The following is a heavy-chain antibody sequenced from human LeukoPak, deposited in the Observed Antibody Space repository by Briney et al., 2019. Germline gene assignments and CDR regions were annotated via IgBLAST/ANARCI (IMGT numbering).Heavy chain of an antibody. V-gene: IGHV4-38-2*02. CDR2: ISHSGST. D-gene: IGHD1-14*01. J-gene: IGHJ4*02. Sequence: SETLSLTCSVSGYSVSSGYYWGWIRQPPGKGLEWIGTISHSGSTYYNPSLKSRVTISLDTSKNQFFLRLSSVTAADTAVYYCARGPRNSLPPRTPWQKKYYFDYWGQGTLVTVSS. CDR3: ARGPRNSLPPRTPWQKKYYFDY. CDR1: GYSVSSGYY.